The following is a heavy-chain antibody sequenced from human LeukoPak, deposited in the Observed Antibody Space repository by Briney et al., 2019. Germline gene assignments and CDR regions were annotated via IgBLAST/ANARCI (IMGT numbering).Heavy chain of an antibody. V-gene: IGHV3-23*01. J-gene: IGHJ4*02. D-gene: IGHD3-10*01. CDR2: ISGSGGST. Sequence: GGSLRVSCAASGFTFSSYAMSWVRQARGKGLEWVSAISGSGGSTYYADSVKGRFTISRDNSKNTLYLQMNSLRAEDTAVYYCAKDSGMGTVLLWFGELDYWGQGTLVTVSS. CDR3: AKDSGMGTVLLWFGELDY. CDR1: GFTFSSYA.